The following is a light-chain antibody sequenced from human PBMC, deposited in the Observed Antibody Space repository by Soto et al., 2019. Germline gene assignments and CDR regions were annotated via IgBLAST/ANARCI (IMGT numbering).Light chain of an antibody. CDR2: DAS. Sequence: DVQMTQSPSTLSASVGDRVTITCRASQSISSRLAWYQQKPGKAPKFLVYDASNLESGVPSRFSGSGSGTEFTLTISSLQPDDFATYYCQQYNSYSVTFAQGT. J-gene: IGKJ1*01. CDR3: QQYNSYSVT. CDR1: QSISSR. V-gene: IGKV1-5*01.